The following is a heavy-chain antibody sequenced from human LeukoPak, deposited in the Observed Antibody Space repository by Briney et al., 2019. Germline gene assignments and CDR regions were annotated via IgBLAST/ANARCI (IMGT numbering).Heavy chain of an antibody. V-gene: IGHV4-39*01. J-gene: IGHJ4*02. D-gene: IGHD4-23*01. Sequence: PSETLSLTCIVSGGSISNSSYYWGWIRQPPGRGVEWIGSIYYSGSAYYNPSLKSRVTRSEDTSKNQFSLKLTSVTAADTAVYYCARHWVVTPNYWGQGTLVTVSS. CDR1: GGSISNSSYY. CDR2: IYYSGSA. CDR3: ARHWVVTPNY.